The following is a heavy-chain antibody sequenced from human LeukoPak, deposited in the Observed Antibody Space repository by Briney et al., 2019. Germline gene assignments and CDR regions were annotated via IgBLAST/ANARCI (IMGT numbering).Heavy chain of an antibody. D-gene: IGHD5-24*01. CDR2: FYYRGNT. Sequence: PSETLSLTCSVSGDSFNSSRHYWDWIRQPPGKGLEWIGNFYYRGNTYYNPSLKSRVTISVDPSKNQFSLKLTSVTAADTAVYYCARRRWLQEIDYWGQGTLVTVSS. CDR3: ARRRWLQEIDY. CDR1: GDSFNSSRHY. J-gene: IGHJ4*02. V-gene: IGHV4-39*01.